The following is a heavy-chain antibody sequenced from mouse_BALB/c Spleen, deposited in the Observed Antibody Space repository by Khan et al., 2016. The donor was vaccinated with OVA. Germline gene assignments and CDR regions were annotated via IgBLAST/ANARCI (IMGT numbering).Heavy chain of an antibody. CDR3: ARTARLTY. J-gene: IGHJ2*01. V-gene: IGHV3-2*02. CDR1: GYSITSGYG. Sequence: EVQLVESGPGLVKPSQSLSLTCTVPGYSITSGYGWNWIRQFPGNKLEWMGYISYSGSTNYNPSLKSRISIPRDTSKNQFFLQLNSVPTEDRATYYCARTARLTYWGQGTTLTVSS. CDR2: ISYSGST. D-gene: IGHD1-2*01.